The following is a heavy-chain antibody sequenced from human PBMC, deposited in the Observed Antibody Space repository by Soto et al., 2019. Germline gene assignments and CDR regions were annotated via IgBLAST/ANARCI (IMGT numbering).Heavy chain of an antibody. V-gene: IGHV3-33*01. CDR2: IWYDGSNK. CDR1: GFTFSSYG. J-gene: IGHJ3*02. CDR3: ARKGRYSSSQKAGDDAFDI. Sequence: GGSLRLSCAASGFTFSSYGMHWVRQAPGKGLEWVAVIWYDGSNKYYADSVKGRFTISRDNSKNTLYLQMNSLRAEDTAVYYCARKGRYSSSQKAGDDAFDIWGQGTMVTVSS. D-gene: IGHD6-13*01.